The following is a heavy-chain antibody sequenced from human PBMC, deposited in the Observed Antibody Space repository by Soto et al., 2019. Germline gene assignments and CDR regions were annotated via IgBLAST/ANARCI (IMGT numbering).Heavy chain of an antibody. CDR3: ARTGGYYGMDV. Sequence: QVQLQQWGAGLLKPSETLSLTCAVYGGSFSGYYWSWIRQPQGKGLEWIGEINHSGSTNYNPSLKSRVTISVDTSKNQFSLKLSSVTAADTAVYYCARTGGYYGMDVWGQGTTVTVSS. D-gene: IGHD3-16*01. J-gene: IGHJ6*02. V-gene: IGHV4-34*01. CDR1: GGSFSGYY. CDR2: INHSGST.